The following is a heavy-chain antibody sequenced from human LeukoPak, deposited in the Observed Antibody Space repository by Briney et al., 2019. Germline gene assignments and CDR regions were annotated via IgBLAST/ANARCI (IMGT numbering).Heavy chain of an antibody. V-gene: IGHV4-4*08. CDR3: AGRGQRYFRD. J-gene: IGHJ1*01. CDR2: IYRIGNT. CDR1: GDSISSDY. Sequence: PSETLSLTCSVSGDSISSDYWSWMRQPPGKGLEWIGYIYRIGNTDYNPSLKSRVTIISDTNTDHLYLNQTTVNAADTAVYYCAGRGQRYFRDWGQGTLVTVSS.